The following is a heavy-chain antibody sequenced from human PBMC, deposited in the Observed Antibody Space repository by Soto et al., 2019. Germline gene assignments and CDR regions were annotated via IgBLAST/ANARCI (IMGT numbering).Heavy chain of an antibody. Sequence: SETLSLTCTVSGGSISSSSYYWGWIRQPPGKGLEWIGSIYYSGSTYYNPSLKSRVTISVDTSKNQFSLKLSSVTAADTAVYYCARQPYSSSWYSIVYFDYWGQGTLVTVSS. CDR1: GGSISSSSYY. CDR3: ARQPYSSSWYSIVYFDY. J-gene: IGHJ4*02. CDR2: IYYSGST. D-gene: IGHD6-13*01. V-gene: IGHV4-39*01.